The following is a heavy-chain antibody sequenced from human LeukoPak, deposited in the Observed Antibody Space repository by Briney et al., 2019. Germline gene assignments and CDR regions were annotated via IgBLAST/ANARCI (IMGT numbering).Heavy chain of an antibody. J-gene: IGHJ4*02. CDR2: INWNGGST. CDR1: GYTFDDYG. V-gene: IGHV3-20*04. D-gene: IGHD2-21*01. CDR3: ARALGGDYDY. Sequence: GGSLRLSCAAPGYTFDDYGMSWVRQAPGKGLEWVSGINWNGGSTGYADSVKGRFTISRDNAKNSLYLQMNSLRADDTALYYCARALGGDYDYWGQGTLVTVSS.